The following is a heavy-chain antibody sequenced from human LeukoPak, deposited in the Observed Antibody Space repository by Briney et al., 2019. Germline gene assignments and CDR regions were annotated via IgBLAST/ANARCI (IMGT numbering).Heavy chain of an antibody. CDR1: GYTFTSYP. V-gene: IGHV1-18*01. J-gene: IGHJ4*02. CDR2: ITPYNGNT. CDR3: ARGYDYGDYVGDFDY. D-gene: IGHD4-17*01. Sequence: GASVKVSCKASGYTFTSYPISWVRQAPGQGLEWMGWITPYNGNTNYAQKLQGRVTMTTDTSTSTAYMDLRGLRSDDTAVYYCARGYDYGDYVGDFDYWGQGTLVTVSS.